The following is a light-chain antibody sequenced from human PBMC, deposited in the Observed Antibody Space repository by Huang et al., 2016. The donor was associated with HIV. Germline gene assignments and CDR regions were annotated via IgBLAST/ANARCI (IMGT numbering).Light chain of an antibody. Sequence: EIVMTQSPATLSVSPGERATVSCRASQSIKNNLAWYQQKPGHPPRLRISGSSTRATGIPARFSGIGSGTEFTLTISSLQSEDFAVYYCQHYNNWPWTFGQGTKVEIK. CDR1: QSIKNN. V-gene: IGKV3-15*01. CDR3: QHYNNWPWT. J-gene: IGKJ1*01. CDR2: GSS.